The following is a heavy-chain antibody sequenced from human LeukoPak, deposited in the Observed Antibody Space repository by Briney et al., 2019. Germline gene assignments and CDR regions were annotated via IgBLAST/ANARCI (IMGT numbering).Heavy chain of an antibody. CDR2: IYSGGST. Sequence: GGSLRLSCAASGFTVSSNYMSWVRQAPGKGLEWVSVIYSGGSTYYADSVKGRFTISRDNSKNTLYLQMDSLRAEDTAVYYCARDRLAVAGSNYYYYGMDVWGQGTTVTVSS. D-gene: IGHD6-19*01. CDR3: ARDRLAVAGSNYYYYGMDV. CDR1: GFTVSSNY. V-gene: IGHV3-53*01. J-gene: IGHJ6*02.